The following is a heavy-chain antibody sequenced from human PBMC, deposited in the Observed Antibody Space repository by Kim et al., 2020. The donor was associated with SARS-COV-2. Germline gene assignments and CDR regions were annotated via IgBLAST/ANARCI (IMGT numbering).Heavy chain of an antibody. D-gene: IGHD3-22*01. CDR1: GGSISYYY. Sequence: SETLSLTCTVSGGSISYYYWTWIRQPPGKGLEWIGYVFDSGSTNYNPSLKRRVTISLGTSKKQFSLQLTSVTAADTAVYYCPRGKYYYDGSGNPRFWYFDLWCRGTLVTVSS. CDR2: VFDSGST. CDR3: PRGKYYYDGSGNPRFWYFDL. V-gene: IGHV4-59*01. J-gene: IGHJ2*01.